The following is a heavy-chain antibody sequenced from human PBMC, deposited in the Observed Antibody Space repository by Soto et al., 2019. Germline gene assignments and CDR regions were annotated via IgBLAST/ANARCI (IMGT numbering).Heavy chain of an antibody. CDR3: ARGVAARPPYYYGMDV. J-gene: IGHJ6*02. D-gene: IGHD6-6*01. Sequence: SETLSLTCTVSGGSISSYYWSWIRQPPGKGLEWIGYIYYSGSTNYNPSLKSRVTISVDTSKNQFSLKLSSVTAADTAVYYCARGVAARPPYYYGMDVWGQGTTVTVSS. CDR1: GGSISSYY. V-gene: IGHV4-59*01. CDR2: IYYSGST.